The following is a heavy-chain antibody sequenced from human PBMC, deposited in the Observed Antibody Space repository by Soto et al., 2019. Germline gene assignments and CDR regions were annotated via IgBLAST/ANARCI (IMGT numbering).Heavy chain of an antibody. V-gene: IGHV5-51*01. J-gene: IGHJ3*02. CDR2: IYPGDSDT. CDR3: ARLRGLLWFGEALDAFDI. Sequence: GESLKISCKGSGYSFTSYWIGWVRQMPGKGLEWMGIIYPGDSDTRYSPSFQGQVTISADKSISTAYLQWSSLKASDTAMYYCARLRGLLWFGEALDAFDIWGQGTMVTVSS. CDR1: GYSFTSYW. D-gene: IGHD3-10*01.